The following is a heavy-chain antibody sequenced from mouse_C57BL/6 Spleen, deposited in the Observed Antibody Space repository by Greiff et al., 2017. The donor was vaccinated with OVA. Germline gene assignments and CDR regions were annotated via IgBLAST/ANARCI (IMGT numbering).Heavy chain of an antibody. D-gene: IGHD2-4*01. CDR3: ARDDYDEGYAMDY. CDR1: GFTFSDYG. V-gene: IGHV5-17*01. J-gene: IGHJ4*01. Sequence: EVKLVESGGGLVKPGGSLKLSCAASGFTFSDYGMHWVRQAPEKGLEWVAYISSGSSTIYYADTVKGRFTISRDNAKNSLFLQMTSLRSEDTAMYYCARDDYDEGYAMDYWGQGTSGTVSS. CDR2: ISSGSSTI.